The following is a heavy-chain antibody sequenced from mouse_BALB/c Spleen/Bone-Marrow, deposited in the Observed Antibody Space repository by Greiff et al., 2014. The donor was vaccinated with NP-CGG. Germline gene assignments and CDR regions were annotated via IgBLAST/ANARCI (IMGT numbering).Heavy chain of an antibody. CDR1: GYSFTACF. D-gene: IGHD2-3*01. CDR3: ARRWSGAMDY. CDR2: INPYNGAT. J-gene: IGHJ4*01. V-gene: IGHV1-37*01. Sequence: VHVKQSGPELVKPGASMKISCKASGYSFTACFIHWIKQSHVKSLEWIGRINPYNGATTYNQNFNDKASLTVDKSSSTAYMELHSLTSEDSAVYYCARRWSGAMDYWGQGTSVTVSS.